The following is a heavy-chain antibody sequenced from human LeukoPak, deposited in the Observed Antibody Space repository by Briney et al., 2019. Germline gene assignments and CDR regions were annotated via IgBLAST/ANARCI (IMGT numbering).Heavy chain of an antibody. J-gene: IGHJ3*02. Sequence: SETLSLTCTVSGGSISSSSYYWGWIRQPPGKGLEWIGSIYYSGSTYYNPSLKSRVTISVDTSKNQFSLKLSSVTAADTAVYYCARDRGGSSGGDAFDIWGQGTMVIVSS. V-gene: IGHV4-39*02. D-gene: IGHD1-26*01. CDR1: GGSISSSSYY. CDR3: ARDRGGSSGGDAFDI. CDR2: IYYSGST.